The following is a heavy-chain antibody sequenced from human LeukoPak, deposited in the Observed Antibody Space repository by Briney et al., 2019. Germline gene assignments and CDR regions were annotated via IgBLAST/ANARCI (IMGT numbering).Heavy chain of an antibody. J-gene: IGHJ6*03. Sequence: GGSLRLSCTASGFTFNNYGMAWVRPLLGKGLEWVSAISGSGHGTYYADSVKGRFTISGDNSKNTLYLQMNSLRAEDTAVYYCAKDGGEYYDILTGYYPRLYYMDVWGKGTTVTISS. CDR3: AKDGGEYYDILTGYYPRLYYMDV. CDR1: GFTFNNYG. D-gene: IGHD3-9*01. V-gene: IGHV3-23*01. CDR2: ISGSGHGT.